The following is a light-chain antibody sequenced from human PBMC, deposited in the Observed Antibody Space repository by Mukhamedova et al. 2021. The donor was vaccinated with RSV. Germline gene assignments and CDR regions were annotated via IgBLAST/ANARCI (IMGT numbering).Light chain of an antibody. CDR2: EVS. CDR1: SSDVDDYYC. V-gene: IGLV2-14*01. Sequence: ITISCTGTSSDVDDYYCVSWYQQHPGKAPRLMIFEVSNRPSGISYRFSGSRSGGTASLTISGLQPEDEADYYCRSCTSSTTFVF. J-gene: IGLJ1*01. CDR3: RSCTSSTTFV.